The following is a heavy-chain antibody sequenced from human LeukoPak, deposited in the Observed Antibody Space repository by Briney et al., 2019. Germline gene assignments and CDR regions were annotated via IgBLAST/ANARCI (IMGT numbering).Heavy chain of an antibody. CDR3: ARVSPYLGYCGGDCYSDY. D-gene: IGHD2-21*02. J-gene: IGHJ4*02. V-gene: IGHV1-18*01. Sequence: MTGGSLRLSCAASGFTFTSYGISWVRQAPGQGLEWMGWISAYNANTNYAQKFQGRVTMTTDTSTSTAYMELRSLRSDDTAVYYCARVSPYLGYCGGDCYSDYWGQGTLVTVSS. CDR1: GFTFTSYG. CDR2: ISAYNANT.